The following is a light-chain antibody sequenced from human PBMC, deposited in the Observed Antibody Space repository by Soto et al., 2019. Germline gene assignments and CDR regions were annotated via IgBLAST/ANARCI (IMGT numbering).Light chain of an antibody. Sequence: EIVLTQSPATLSLSPGERATLSCRASQSVSSYLAWYQQKPGQAPRLLIYDASNRATGIPARFSGSGSGTDFTLTISSLEPEDFAVYYCQQHSNWPWTFGQGTKV. CDR2: DAS. V-gene: IGKV3-11*01. CDR1: QSVSSY. J-gene: IGKJ1*01. CDR3: QQHSNWPWT.